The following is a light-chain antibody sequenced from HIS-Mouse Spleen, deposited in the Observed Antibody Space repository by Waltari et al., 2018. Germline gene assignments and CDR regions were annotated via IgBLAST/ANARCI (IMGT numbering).Light chain of an antibody. CDR2: DVS. Sequence: QSALTQPASVSGPPGQSITISCTGTSSDVGGYNYVSWYQQHPGKAPKLMIYDVSNRPSGVSNRFSGSKSGNTASLTISGLQAEDEADYYCSSYTSSSFNVVFG. V-gene: IGLV2-14*03. J-gene: IGLJ2*01. CDR1: SSDVGGYNY. CDR3: SSYTSSSFNVV.